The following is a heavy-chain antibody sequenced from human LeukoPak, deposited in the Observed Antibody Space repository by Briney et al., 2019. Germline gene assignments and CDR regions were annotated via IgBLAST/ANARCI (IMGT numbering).Heavy chain of an antibody. CDR1: GFTFSSYE. V-gene: IGHV3-48*03. D-gene: IGHD2-2*02. CDR2: ISSSSSTI. Sequence: GGSLRLSCAASGFTFSSYEMHWVRQAPGKGLEWVSYISSSSSTIYYADSVKGRFTISRDNAKNSLYLQMNSLRAEDTAVYYCARRGDCSSTSCYRGYYYYYYMDVWGKGTTVTVSS. CDR3: ARRGDCSSTSCYRGYYYYYYMDV. J-gene: IGHJ6*03.